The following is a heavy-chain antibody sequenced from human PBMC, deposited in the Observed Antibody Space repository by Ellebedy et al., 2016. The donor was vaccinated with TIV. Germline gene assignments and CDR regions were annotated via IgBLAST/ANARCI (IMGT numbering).Heavy chain of an antibody. J-gene: IGHJ6*02. CDR2: ISDDGVRT. Sequence: GESLKISCAASGFTFSSSAMGWVRQAPGKGPEWVSAISDDGVRTYCADSVNGRFPISRDNSKSTLFLQMNSLRAEDAAKYYCTKHRPSASMDVWGQGTTVAVSS. CDR3: TKHRPSASMDV. D-gene: IGHD6-25*01. CDR1: GFTFSSSA. V-gene: IGHV3-23*01.